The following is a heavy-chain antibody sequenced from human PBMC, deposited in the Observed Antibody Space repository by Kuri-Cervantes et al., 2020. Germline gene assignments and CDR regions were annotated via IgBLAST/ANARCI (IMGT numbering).Heavy chain of an antibody. D-gene: IGHD6-19*01. CDR1: GFTFSSYW. J-gene: IGHJ4*02. V-gene: IGHV3-7*01. CDR2: IKQDGSEK. CDR3: ARDKRVSVAGTAYY. Sequence: GESLKISCAASGFTFSSYWMSWVRQAPGKGLEWVANIKQDGSEKYYVDSVKGRFTISRDSAKNSLYLQMNSLRAEDMAVYYCARDKRVSVAGTAYYWGQGTLVTVSS.